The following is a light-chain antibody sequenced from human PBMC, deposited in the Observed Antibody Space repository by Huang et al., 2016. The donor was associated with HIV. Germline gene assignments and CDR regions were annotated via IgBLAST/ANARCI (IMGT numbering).Light chain of an antibody. CDR3: QQYNNWPPYT. CDR2: DAS. CDR1: QRVSSN. Sequence: EIVMTQSPATLSVSPGERATLSCRASQRVSSNLAWYQQKPCQAPRLLIYDASTRDTGIPARFSTSGCGKEFTLTISSLQSEDFAIYCCQQYNNWPPYTFGQGTKLENK. J-gene: IGKJ2*01. V-gene: IGKV3-15*01.